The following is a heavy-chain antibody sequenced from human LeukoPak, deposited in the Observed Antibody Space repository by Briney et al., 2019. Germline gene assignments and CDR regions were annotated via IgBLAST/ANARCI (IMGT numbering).Heavy chain of an antibody. CDR2: INHSGST. CDR1: GGSFSGYY. J-gene: IGHJ5*02. V-gene: IGHV4-34*01. CDR3: ARVRGYIVAVPAALNWFDP. Sequence: PSETLSLTCAVYGGSFSGYYWSWIRQPPGKGLEWIGEINHSGSTNYNPSLKSRVTISVDTSKNQFSLKLSSVTAADTAVYYCARVRGYIVAVPAALNWFDPWGQGTLVTVSS. D-gene: IGHD2-2*01.